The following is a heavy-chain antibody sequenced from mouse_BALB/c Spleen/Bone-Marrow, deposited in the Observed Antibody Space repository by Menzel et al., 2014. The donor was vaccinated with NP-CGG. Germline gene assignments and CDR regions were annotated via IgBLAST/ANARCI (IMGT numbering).Heavy chain of an antibody. CDR3: AKQDYYRYDYAMDY. J-gene: IGHJ4*01. CDR1: GFSLTNYG. Sequence: VHLVESGTGLVAPSQSLSITCTVSGFSLTNYGVSWVRQPPGKGLEWLGVIWGDGSTNYHSALISRLSVSKGNSKSQVFLKLNSQQTDDTATYYCAKQDYYRYDYAMDYWGQGTSVTVSS. CDR2: IWGDGST. D-gene: IGHD2-14*01. V-gene: IGHV2-3*01.